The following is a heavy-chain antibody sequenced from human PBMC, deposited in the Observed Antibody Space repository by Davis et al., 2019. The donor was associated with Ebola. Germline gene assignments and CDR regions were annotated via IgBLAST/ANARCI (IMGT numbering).Heavy chain of an antibody. CDR1: GGSISSYY. CDR3: ARRGFWSGYGGWFDP. J-gene: IGHJ5*02. V-gene: IGHV4-59*01. D-gene: IGHD3-3*01. CDR2: IYYSGST. Sequence: MPSETLSLTCTVSGGSISSYYWSWIRQPPGKGLEWIGYIYYSGSTNYNPSLQSRVTISVDTSKNQFSLNLSSVTAADTAVYYCARRGFWSGYGGWFDPWGQGTLVTVSS.